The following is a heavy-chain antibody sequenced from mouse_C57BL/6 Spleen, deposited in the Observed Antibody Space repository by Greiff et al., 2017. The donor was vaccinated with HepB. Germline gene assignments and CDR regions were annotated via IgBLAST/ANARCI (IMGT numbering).Heavy chain of an antibody. D-gene: IGHD1-1*01. CDR1: GFTFSSYA. CDR3: TRAALTVPLLFDY. Sequence: EVQLVESGEGLVKPGGSLKLSCAASGFTFSSYAMSWVRQTPEKRLEWVAYISSGGDYIYYADTVKGRFTISRDNARNTLYLQMSSLKSEETAMYYCTRAALTVPLLFDYRGQRPTLTVSS. CDR2: ISSGGDYI. V-gene: IGHV5-9-1*02. J-gene: IGHJ2*01.